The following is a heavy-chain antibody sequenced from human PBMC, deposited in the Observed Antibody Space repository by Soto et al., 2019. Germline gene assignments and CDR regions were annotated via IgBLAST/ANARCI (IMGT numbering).Heavy chain of an antibody. CDR2: TYYRSKWYN. Sequence: SQTLSLTCAISGDSVSSNSAAWNWIRQSPSRGLEWLGRTYYRSKWYNDYAVSVKSRITINPDTSKNQFSLQLNSVTPEDTAVYYCARVGAAAGRGPYYFDDWGQGTLVNVSS. CDR3: ARVGAAAGRGPYYFDD. CDR1: GDSVSSNSAA. V-gene: IGHV6-1*01. J-gene: IGHJ4*02. D-gene: IGHD6-13*01.